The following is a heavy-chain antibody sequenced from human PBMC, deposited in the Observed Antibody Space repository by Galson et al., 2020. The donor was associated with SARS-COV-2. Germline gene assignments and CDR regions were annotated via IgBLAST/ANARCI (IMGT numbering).Heavy chain of an antibody. Sequence: SETLSLTCAVYGGSFSGYSWTWIRQPPGKGLEWIGEIKVGGVTNYSPSLRSRVTVSVDTSKNQFSLKLRSVTAADTALYYCARGHRGVVPSPVLGLGPFYSYYYMDVWGKGTTVTVSS. V-gene: IGHV4-34*01. J-gene: IGHJ6*03. CDR2: IKVGGVT. CDR1: GGSFSGYS. CDR3: ARGHRGVVPSPVLGLGPFYSYYYMDV. D-gene: IGHD3-16*01.